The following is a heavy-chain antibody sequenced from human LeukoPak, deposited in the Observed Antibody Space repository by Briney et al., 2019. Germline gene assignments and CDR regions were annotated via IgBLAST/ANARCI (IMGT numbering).Heavy chain of an antibody. D-gene: IGHD5-18*01. CDR3: ARHRRLRGYSFGSYYNHGMDV. V-gene: IGHV4-59*08. CDR2: IYYSGST. CDR1: SGSFSTYY. J-gene: IGHJ6*02. Sequence: ASETLSLTCTVSSGSFSTYYWSWIRQPPGKGLEWIGYIYYSGSTNYNPSLESRVTMSVDTSKNQFSLKLSSVTAADTAVYYCARHRRLRGYSFGSYYNHGMDVWGQGTTVTVSS.